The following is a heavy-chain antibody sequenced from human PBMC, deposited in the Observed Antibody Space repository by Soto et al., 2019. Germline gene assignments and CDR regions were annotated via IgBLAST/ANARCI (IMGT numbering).Heavy chain of an antibody. V-gene: IGHV3-48*01. CDR1: GFTFSSYS. Sequence: PGGSLRLSCAASGFTFSSYSMNWVRQAPGKGLEWVSYISSSNSTIYYAESVKGRFTISRDNAKNSLYLQLNSLRAEDTAVYYCARHPERIAQIGWFGPWGQGT. CDR3: ARHPERIAQIGWFGP. D-gene: IGHD6-13*01. J-gene: IGHJ5*02. CDR2: ISSSNSTI.